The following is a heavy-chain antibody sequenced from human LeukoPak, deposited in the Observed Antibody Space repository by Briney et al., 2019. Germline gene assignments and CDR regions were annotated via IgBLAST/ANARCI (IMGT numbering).Heavy chain of an antibody. CDR3: ARRVEEWQLDY. J-gene: IGHJ4*02. Sequence: PGGSLRLSCAASGFAFSSYWMNWVRQAPGKGLDWVANTKQDGSDKYYVDSVKGRFTISRDNAQNSLYLQMNSLRAEDTAVYYCARRVEEWQLDYWGQGTLVTVSS. D-gene: IGHD3-3*01. V-gene: IGHV3-7*01. CDR1: GFAFSSYW. CDR2: TKQDGSDK.